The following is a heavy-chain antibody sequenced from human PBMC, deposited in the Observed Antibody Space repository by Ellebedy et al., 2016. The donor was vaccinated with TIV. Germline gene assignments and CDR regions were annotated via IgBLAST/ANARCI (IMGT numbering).Heavy chain of an antibody. Sequence: SETLSLXCTVSGDSISSYYWSWIRQPPGKALEWLGHIYYRGTTNYNPSLKSRVTISVDTSRNQLSLKLSSVTAADTAVYYCARSHSYNSRDAFDIWGQGTMVTVSS. J-gene: IGHJ3*02. CDR2: IYYRGTT. CDR1: GDSISSYY. D-gene: IGHD3-22*01. CDR3: ARSHSYNSRDAFDI. V-gene: IGHV4-59*08.